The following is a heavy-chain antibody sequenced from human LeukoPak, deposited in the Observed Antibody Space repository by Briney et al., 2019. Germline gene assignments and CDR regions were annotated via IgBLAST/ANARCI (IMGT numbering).Heavy chain of an antibody. CDR3: ARDGITGAYFDY. Sequence: TGGSLRLSCAASGFTFSSYAMHWVRQAPGKGLEWVAVISYDGSNKYYADSVKGRFTISRDNSKNTLYLQMNSLRAEDTAVYYCARDGITGAYFDYWGQGTLVTVSS. J-gene: IGHJ4*02. CDR2: ISYDGSNK. V-gene: IGHV3-30*04. CDR1: GFTFSSYA. D-gene: IGHD1-20*01.